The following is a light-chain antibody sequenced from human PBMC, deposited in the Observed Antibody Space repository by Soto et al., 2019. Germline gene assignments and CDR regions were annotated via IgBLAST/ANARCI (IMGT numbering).Light chain of an antibody. V-gene: IGKV3-20*01. J-gene: IGKJ1*01. Sequence: PGERATLSCRASQSLSNSLAWYQQKPGQAPRLLIYDTSNRATGIPDRFSGSGSGTDFTLTISRLEPEDFAVYYCQQYGSSGTFGQGTKVDIK. CDR3: QQYGSSGT. CDR1: QSLSNS. CDR2: DTS.